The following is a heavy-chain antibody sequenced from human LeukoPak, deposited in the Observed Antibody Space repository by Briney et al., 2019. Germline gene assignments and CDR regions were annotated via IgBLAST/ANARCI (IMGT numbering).Heavy chain of an antibody. CDR2: MNPDSGKT. Sequence: ASVKVSCKASGYTFTNYDLNWVRQATGQGLEWMGWMNPDSGKTVYAQKFQGRVTMTRNTSISTAYEELSSLRSGDTAVYYCARDPAPLYYYDSSGYLRDYWGQGTLVTVSS. CDR3: ARDPAPLYYYDSSGYLRDY. CDR1: GYTFTNYD. J-gene: IGHJ4*02. V-gene: IGHV1-8*01. D-gene: IGHD3-22*01.